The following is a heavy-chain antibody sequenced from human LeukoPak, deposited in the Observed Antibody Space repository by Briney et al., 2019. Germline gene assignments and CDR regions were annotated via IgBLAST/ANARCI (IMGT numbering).Heavy chain of an antibody. J-gene: IGHJ4*02. V-gene: IGHV3-30-3*01. CDR1: GFTISSYA. Sequence: PGGSLRLSCAASGFTISSYAMHWVRQAPGKGLEWVAVISYDGSNKYYADSVKGRFTISRDNSKNTLHVQMNSLRAEDTAVYYCARGTLPYQLLFFFDYWGQGTLVTVSS. CDR2: ISYDGSNK. D-gene: IGHD2-2*01. CDR3: ARGTLPYQLLFFFDY.